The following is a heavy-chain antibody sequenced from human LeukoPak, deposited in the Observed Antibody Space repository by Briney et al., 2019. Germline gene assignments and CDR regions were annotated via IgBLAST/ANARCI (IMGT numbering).Heavy chain of an antibody. V-gene: IGHV3-43*01. CDR3: AKDIGLAVATQLDY. D-gene: IGHD6-19*01. Sequence: GGSLRLSCAASGFTFDDYTMHWVRQAPGKGLEWVPLISWDGGSTYYVDSVKGRFTISRDNSKNSLYLQMNSLRTEDTALYYCAKDIGLAVATQLDYWGQGTLVTVSS. CDR1: GFTFDDYT. CDR2: ISWDGGST. J-gene: IGHJ4*02.